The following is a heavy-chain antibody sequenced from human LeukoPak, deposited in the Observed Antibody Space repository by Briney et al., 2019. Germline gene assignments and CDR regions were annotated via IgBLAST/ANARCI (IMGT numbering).Heavy chain of an antibody. Sequence: SETLSLTCTVSGGSISSYYWSRIRQPPGKGLEWIGHIYYSGSTNYNPSLKSRVTLSVDTSKNQFSLKLSSVTAADTAVYFCARTLGSGTSDYWGQGTLVTVSS. V-gene: IGHV4-59*01. J-gene: IGHJ4*02. CDR1: GGSISSYY. D-gene: IGHD3-10*02. CDR3: ARTLGSGTSDY. CDR2: IYYSGST.